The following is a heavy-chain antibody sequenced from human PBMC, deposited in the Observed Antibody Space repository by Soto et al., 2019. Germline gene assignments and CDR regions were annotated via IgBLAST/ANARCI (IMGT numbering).Heavy chain of an antibody. D-gene: IGHD2-2*01. V-gene: IGHV1-18*01. CDR3: GREPAYYFDY. CDR2: ISAYNGNT. J-gene: IGHJ4*02. CDR1: GYTFSSYG. Sequence: ASSVKGSCKASGYTFSSYGISWGRQAPGQGLEWMGWISAYNGNTNYAQKLQGRVTMTTDTSTSTAYMELRSLRSDDTAVYYCGREPAYYFDYWGQGTLVTVSS.